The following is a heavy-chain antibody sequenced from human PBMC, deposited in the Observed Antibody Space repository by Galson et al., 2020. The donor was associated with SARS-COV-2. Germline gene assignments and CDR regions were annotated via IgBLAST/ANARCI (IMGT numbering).Heavy chain of an antibody. J-gene: IGHJ6*02. CDR1: GFTFSSYD. V-gene: IGHV3-13*04. CDR3: ARVGRDKQGYYYDSRGYPYGMDV. D-gene: IGHD3-22*01. CDR2: IGTAGDT. Sequence: GESLKISCAASGFTFSSYDMHWVRQATGKGLEWVSAIGTAGDTYYPGSVKGRFTISRENAKNSLYLQMNSLRAGDTAVYYCARVGRDKQGYYYDSRGYPYGMDVWGQGTTVTVSS.